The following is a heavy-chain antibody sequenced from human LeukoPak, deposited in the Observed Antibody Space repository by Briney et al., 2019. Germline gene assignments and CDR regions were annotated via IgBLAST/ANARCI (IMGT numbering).Heavy chain of an antibody. Sequence: GGSLRLSCAASGFTFSTYDMNWVRQAPGKGLEWVSFISNSETTMYYADSVKGRFTISRENAKDSFYLQMNNLKAGDTAVYYCARGPVVTPEYFDLWGRGTLVTVFS. V-gene: IGHV3-48*03. CDR1: GFTFSTYD. CDR3: ARGPVVTPEYFDL. D-gene: IGHD4-23*01. J-gene: IGHJ2*01. CDR2: ISNSETTM.